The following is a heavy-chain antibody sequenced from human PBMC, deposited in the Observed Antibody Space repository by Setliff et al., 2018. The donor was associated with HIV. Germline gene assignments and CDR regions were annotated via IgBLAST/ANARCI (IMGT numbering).Heavy chain of an antibody. CDR2: IYASRST. D-gene: IGHD3-10*01. V-gene: IGHV4-4*09. J-gene: IGHJ4*02. CDR1: GGSINNHY. Sequence: SETLSLTCTVSGGSINNHYWYWIRQPPGKGLEWIGYIYASRSTNHNPSLKSRVTISPDTSKNQFSLKLSSVTAADTAVYYCARDLGTGDYFDYWGQGALVTVSS. CDR3: ARDLGTGDYFDY.